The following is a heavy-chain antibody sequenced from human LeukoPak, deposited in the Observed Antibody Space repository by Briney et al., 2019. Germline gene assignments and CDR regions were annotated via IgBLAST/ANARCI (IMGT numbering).Heavy chain of an antibody. D-gene: IGHD2-8*01. CDR1: GGFISNYY. CDR2: IYNTGSS. J-gene: IGHJ4*02. Sequence: SETLSLTCTVSGGFISNYYWSWIRQPAGKGLEWIGRIYNTGSSNYNPSLKSRVTVSVDTSKKQFSLKMNSVIAADTAVYYCAREKTKGDFDYWGQGTLVTVSS. V-gene: IGHV4-4*07. CDR3: AREKTKGDFDY.